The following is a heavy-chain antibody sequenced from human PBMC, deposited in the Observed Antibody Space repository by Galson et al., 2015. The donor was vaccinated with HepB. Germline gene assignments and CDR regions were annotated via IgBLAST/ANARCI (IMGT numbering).Heavy chain of an antibody. CDR1: GGTFSSYA. D-gene: IGHD2-2*02. J-gene: IGHJ4*02. CDR3: ARGVYCSSTSCYNPFASATGFDY. CDR2: IIPIFGIA. V-gene: IGHV1-69*10. Sequence: SVKVSCKASGGTFSSYAIGWVRQAPGQGLEWMGGIIPIFGIANYAQKFQGRVTITADKSTSTAYMELSSLRSEDTAVYYCARGVYCSSTSCYNPFASATGFDYWGQGTLVTVSS.